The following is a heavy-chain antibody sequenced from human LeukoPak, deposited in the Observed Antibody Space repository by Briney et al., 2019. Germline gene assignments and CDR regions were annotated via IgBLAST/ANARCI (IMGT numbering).Heavy chain of an antibody. Sequence: ASVKVSCKASGYTFTSYGISWVRQAPGQGLEWMGWISAYNGNTNYAQKLQGRVTMTTDTSTSTAYMELRSLRSDDTAVYYCARARAIAAPRGGFDPWGQGTLVTVSS. J-gene: IGHJ5*02. CDR2: ISAYNGNT. D-gene: IGHD6-13*01. CDR3: ARARAIAAPRGGFDP. CDR1: GYTFTSYG. V-gene: IGHV1-18*01.